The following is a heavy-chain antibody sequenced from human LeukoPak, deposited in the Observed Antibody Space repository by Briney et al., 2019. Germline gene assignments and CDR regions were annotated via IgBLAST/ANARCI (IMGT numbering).Heavy chain of an antibody. J-gene: IGHJ4*02. CDR3: ARGSTWEHGDY. D-gene: IGHD1-26*01. V-gene: IGHV1-8*03. CDR1: GYTFTSYD. Sequence: ASVKVSCKASGYTFTSYDINWGRQATGQGLEWMGWMNPNSGNRGYAQKFQGRGTITRNTSISTAYMELSSLRSEDTAVYYCARGSTWEHGDYWGQGTLVTVSS. CDR2: MNPNSGNR.